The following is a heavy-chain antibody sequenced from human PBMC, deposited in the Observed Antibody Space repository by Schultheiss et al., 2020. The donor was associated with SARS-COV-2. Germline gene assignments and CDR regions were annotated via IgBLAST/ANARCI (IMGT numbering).Heavy chain of an antibody. CDR1: GGSISSYY. D-gene: IGHD6-13*01. J-gene: IGHJ1*01. V-gene: IGHV4-59*01. Sequence: SETLSLTCTVSGGSISSYYWSWIRQPPGKGLEWIGYIYYSGSTNYNPSLKSRVTISVDTSKNQFSLKLSSVTAADTAVYYCARSSRSDDTGYSSSWYVDFAEYFQHWGQGTLVTVSS. CDR3: ARSSRSDDTGYSSSWYVDFAEYFQH. CDR2: IYYSGST.